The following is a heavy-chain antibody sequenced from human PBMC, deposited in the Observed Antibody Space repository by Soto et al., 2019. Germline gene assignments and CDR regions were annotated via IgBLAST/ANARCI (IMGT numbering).Heavy chain of an antibody. Sequence: QVQLQESGPGLVKPSQTLSLTCTVSGGSISSGGYYWSWIRQHPGKGLEWIAYIDYSGSTYYNPSLKSRVTISVDTSKNQFSLKLSSVTAADTAVYYCARRIVATIYYFDYWGQGTLVTVPS. J-gene: IGHJ4*02. V-gene: IGHV4-31*03. CDR2: IDYSGST. D-gene: IGHD5-12*01. CDR1: GGSISSGGYY. CDR3: ARRIVATIYYFDY.